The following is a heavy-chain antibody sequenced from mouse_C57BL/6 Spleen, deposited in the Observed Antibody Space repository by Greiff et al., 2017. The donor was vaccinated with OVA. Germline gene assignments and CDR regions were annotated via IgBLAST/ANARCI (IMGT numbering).Heavy chain of an antibody. CDR1: GFSFTTYA. D-gene: IGHD2-5*01. CDR3: VRDYSNFYAMDY. J-gene: IGHJ4*01. Sequence: EVMLVASGGGLVQPKGSLKLSCAASGFSFTTYAMNWVRQAPGKGLEWVARIRSKSNNYATYYADSVKDRFTISRDDSESMLYLQMNNLKTEDTAMYYCVRDYSNFYAMDYWGQGTSVTVSS. V-gene: IGHV10-1*01. CDR2: IRSKSNNYAT.